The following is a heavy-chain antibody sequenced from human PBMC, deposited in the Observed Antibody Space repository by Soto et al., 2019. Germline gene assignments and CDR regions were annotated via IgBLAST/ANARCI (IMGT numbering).Heavy chain of an antibody. Sequence: ASVEVSCKASGGTFSSYAISWVRQAPGQGLEWMGGIIPIFGTANYAQKFQGRVTITADESTSTAYMELSSLRSEDTAVYYCAREGGSYLYFDYWGQGTLVTVSS. CDR3: AREGGSYLYFDY. CDR1: GGTFSSYA. V-gene: IGHV1-69*13. D-gene: IGHD1-26*01. J-gene: IGHJ4*02. CDR2: IIPIFGTA.